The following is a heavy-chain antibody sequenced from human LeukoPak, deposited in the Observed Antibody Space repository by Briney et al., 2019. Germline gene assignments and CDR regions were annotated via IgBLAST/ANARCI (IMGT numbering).Heavy chain of an antibody. V-gene: IGHV3-30*02. CDR1: GFTFSSTG. J-gene: IGHJ4*02. D-gene: IGHD1-14*01. CDR2: IRYDGNNK. CDR3: ARTYNTDY. Sequence: PGGSLRLSCTASGFTFSSTGMYWVRQAPGKGLEWVSYIRYDGNNKYYGDSVKGRLTVSRDNSKNTLYLQMNSLRVEDTAVYYCARTYNTDYWGQGTLVTVSS.